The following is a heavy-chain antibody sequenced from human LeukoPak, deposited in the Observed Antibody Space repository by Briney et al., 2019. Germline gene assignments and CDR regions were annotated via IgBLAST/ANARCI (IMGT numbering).Heavy chain of an antibody. Sequence: SETLSLTCAVSGYSISSGYYWGWIRQPPGKGLEWIGSIYHSGSTYYNPSLKSRVTISVDTSKNQFSLKLSSVTAADTAVYYCAREGYSGYDPKNYFAYWGQGTLVTVSS. D-gene: IGHD5-12*01. CDR3: AREGYSGYDPKNYFAY. V-gene: IGHV4-38-2*02. J-gene: IGHJ4*02. CDR2: IYHSGST. CDR1: GYSISSGYY.